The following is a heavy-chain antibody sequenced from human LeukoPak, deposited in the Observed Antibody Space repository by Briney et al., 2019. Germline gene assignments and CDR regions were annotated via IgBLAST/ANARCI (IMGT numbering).Heavy chain of an antibody. Sequence: GGSLRLSCAAPGFTFSTYGMHWVRQAPGKGLEWVSYIRYVGINKYYADSVKGRFTISRDNSKNTLYLQMNSLRAEDTAVYYCARGDLHYYDSTRRGFDIWGQGTMVTVSS. CDR3: ARGDLHYYDSTRRGFDI. V-gene: IGHV3-30*02. CDR2: IRYVGINK. D-gene: IGHD3-10*01. CDR1: GFTFSTYG. J-gene: IGHJ3*02.